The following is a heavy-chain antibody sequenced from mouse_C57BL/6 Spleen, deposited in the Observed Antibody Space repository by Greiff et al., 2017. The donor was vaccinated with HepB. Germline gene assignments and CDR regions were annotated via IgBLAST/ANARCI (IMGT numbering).Heavy chain of an antibody. CDR2: IYPRSGNT. V-gene: IGHV1-81*01. Sequence: VKLVESGAELARPGASVKLSCKASGYTFTSYGISWVKQRTGQGLEWIGEIYPRSGNTYYNEKFKGKATLTADKSSSTAYMELRSLTSEDSAVYFCARVIYYGNYGWYFDVWGTGTTVTVSS. CDR1: GYTFTSYG. J-gene: IGHJ1*03. D-gene: IGHD2-1*01. CDR3: ARVIYYGNYGWYFDV.